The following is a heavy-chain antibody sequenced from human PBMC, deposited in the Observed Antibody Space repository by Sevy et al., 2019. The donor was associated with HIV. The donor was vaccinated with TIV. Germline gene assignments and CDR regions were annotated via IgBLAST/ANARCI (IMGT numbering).Heavy chain of an antibody. J-gene: IGHJ6*02. V-gene: IGHV3-21*01. CDR1: GFTFSSYS. D-gene: IGHD2-2*01. CDR2: ISSSSSYK. CDR3: ASYAVVVPAALYYYYGMDV. Sequence: GGSLRLSCAASGFTFSSYSMNWVRQAPGKGLEWVSSISSSSSYKYYADSVKGRFTISRDNAKNSLYLQMNSLRAEDTAVYYCASYAVVVPAALYYYYGMDVWGQGTTVTVSS.